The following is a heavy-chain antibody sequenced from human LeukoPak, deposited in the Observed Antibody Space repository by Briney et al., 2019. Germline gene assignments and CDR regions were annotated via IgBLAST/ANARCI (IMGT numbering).Heavy chain of an antibody. CDR2: IHYSGRT. CDR1: GGSVSGYY. CDR3: VRDSGYSSSWYLIDDDFDI. J-gene: IGHJ3*02. D-gene: IGHD6-13*01. V-gene: IGHV4-59*02. Sequence: SETLSLTCAVSGGSVSGYYWSWVRQFPGRRLEWIGYIHYSGRTNYNPSLKSRITLSLETSSNQISLELKSVTSADTALYYCVRDSGYSSSWYLIDDDFDIWGQGTMVIVSA.